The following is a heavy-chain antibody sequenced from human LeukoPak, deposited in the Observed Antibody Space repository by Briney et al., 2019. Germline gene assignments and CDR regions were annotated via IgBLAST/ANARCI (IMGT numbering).Heavy chain of an antibody. V-gene: IGHV1-69*05. CDR1: GGTFSSYA. Sequence: SVKVSCKASGGTFSSYAISWVRQAPGQGLEWMGGIIPIFGTANYAQKFQGRVTITTDESTSTAYMELSSLRSEDTAVYYCAGPLAVAVAFDIWGQGTMVTVSS. CDR2: IIPIFGTA. D-gene: IGHD6-19*01. CDR3: AGPLAVAVAFDI. J-gene: IGHJ3*02.